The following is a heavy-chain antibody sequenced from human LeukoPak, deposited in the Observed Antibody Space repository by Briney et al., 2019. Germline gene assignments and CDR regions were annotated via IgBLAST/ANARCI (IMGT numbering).Heavy chain of an antibody. D-gene: IGHD2-15*01. CDR2: ISGNGDST. Sequence: PGGSLRLSCAASGFTFSSYAMSWVRQAPGQGLEWVSAISGNGDSTYYADSVKGRFTTSRDNSKNTLYLQMNSLRAEDTAVYYCAKDHAGGCSGGSCYDWFDPWGQGTLVTVSS. CDR1: GFTFSSYA. CDR3: AKDHAGGCSGGSCYDWFDP. V-gene: IGHV3-23*01. J-gene: IGHJ5*02.